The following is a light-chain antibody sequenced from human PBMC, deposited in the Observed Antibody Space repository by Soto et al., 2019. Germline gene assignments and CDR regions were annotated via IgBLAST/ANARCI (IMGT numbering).Light chain of an antibody. Sequence: IEMTQSRCSLSGSLGERVTIAGLASQSISSYLNWYQQKPGKAPKLLIYAASSLQSGVPSRFSGSGSGTEFTLTISSLQPDDFATYYCQHYKMYSPWTFGQGTKVDIK. CDR1: QSISSY. J-gene: IGKJ1*01. CDR3: QHYKMYSPWT. V-gene: IGKV1-39*01. CDR2: AAS.